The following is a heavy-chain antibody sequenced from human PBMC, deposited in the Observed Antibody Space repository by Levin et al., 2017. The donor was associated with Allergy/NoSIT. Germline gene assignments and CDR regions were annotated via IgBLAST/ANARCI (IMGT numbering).Heavy chain of an antibody. CDR1: GFTFNNYP. D-gene: IGHD3-10*01. Sequence: PGGSLRLSCAASGFTFNNYPFHWVRQAPGKGLEWVASVSYEGSYKYYAESVRGRFTISRDGSKNTVHLQMNSLRSEDTALYYCARELGSADDYWGQGTLVIVSS. CDR3: ARELGSADDY. V-gene: IGHV3-30*04. CDR2: VSYEGSYK. J-gene: IGHJ4*02.